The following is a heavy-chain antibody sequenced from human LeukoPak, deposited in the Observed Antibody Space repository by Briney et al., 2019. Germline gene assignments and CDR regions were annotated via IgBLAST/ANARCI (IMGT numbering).Heavy chain of an antibody. CDR3: AREGVTMVRGVISTYYYYGMDV. D-gene: IGHD3-10*01. J-gene: IGHJ6*02. CDR1: GYTFTSYG. CDR2: ISAYNGNT. Sequence: SVKVSCKASGYTFTSYGISWVRQAPGQGLEWMGWISAYNGNTNYAQKLQGRVTMTTDTSTSTAYMELRSLRSDDTAVYYCAREGVTMVRGVISTYYYYGMDVWGQGTTVTVSS. V-gene: IGHV1-18*01.